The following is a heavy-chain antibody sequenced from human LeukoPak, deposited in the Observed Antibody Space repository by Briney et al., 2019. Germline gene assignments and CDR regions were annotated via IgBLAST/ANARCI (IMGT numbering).Heavy chain of an antibody. D-gene: IGHD3-10*01. CDR1: GYTFTGYY. CDR3: ARVEITMVRGVPSRLNY. V-gene: IGHV1-2*06. J-gene: IGHJ4*02. CDR2: INPNSGGT. Sequence: ASVKVSCKASGYTFTGYYMHWVRQAPGQGLEWMGRINPNSGGTNYAQKFQGRVTMTRDTSISTAYMELSRLRSDDTAVYYCARVEITMVRGVPSRLNYWGQGTLVTVSP.